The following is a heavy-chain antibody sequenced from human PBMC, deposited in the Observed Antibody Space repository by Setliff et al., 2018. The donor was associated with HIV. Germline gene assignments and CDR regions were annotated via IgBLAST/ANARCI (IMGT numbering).Heavy chain of an antibody. D-gene: IGHD1-26*01. CDR3: ARVAGAHYFDY. V-gene: IGHV4-59*12. Sequence: SETLSLTCTVSGDSINNYYWSWIRQPPGKGLEWIGYVYSTGSTNSKSSLKSRVTISVDTSKNQFSLKLSSVTAADTAVYYCARVAGAHYFDYWGQGTLVTVSS. CDR1: GDSINNYY. J-gene: IGHJ4*02. CDR2: VYSTGST.